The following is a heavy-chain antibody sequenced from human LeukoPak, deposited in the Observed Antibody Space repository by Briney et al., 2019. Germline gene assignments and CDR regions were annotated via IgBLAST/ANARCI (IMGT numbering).Heavy chain of an antibody. Sequence: PGGSLRLSCAASGFAFSTYAMSWVRQAPGKGLEWVSGISGSGGSTYYADSVKGRFTISRDNSKNTLYLQMNSLIAGDTAIYYCAKNRALHEIDYWGQGTLVTVS. CDR3: AKNRALHEIDY. D-gene: IGHD2-21*01. V-gene: IGHV3-23*01. CDR2: ISGSGGST. J-gene: IGHJ4*02. CDR1: GFAFSTYA.